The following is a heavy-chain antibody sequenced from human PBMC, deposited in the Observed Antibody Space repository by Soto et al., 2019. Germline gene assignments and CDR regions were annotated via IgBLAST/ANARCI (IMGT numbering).Heavy chain of an antibody. V-gene: IGHV4-59*01. J-gene: IGHJ4*02. Sequence: SETLSLTCTVSGGSISSYYWSWIRQPPGKGLEWIGYIYYSGSTNYNPSLKSRVTTSVDTSKNQFSLKLSSVTAADTAVYYCARALHIHGGSYFFDYWGQGTLVTVSS. D-gene: IGHD1-26*01. CDR1: GGSISSYY. CDR2: IYYSGST. CDR3: ARALHIHGGSYFFDY.